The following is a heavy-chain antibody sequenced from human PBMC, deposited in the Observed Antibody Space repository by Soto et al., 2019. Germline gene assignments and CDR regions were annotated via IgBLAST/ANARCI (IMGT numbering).Heavy chain of an antibody. Sequence: SETLSLTCVVSNFSISSGYYWGWIRQSPGKGLEWIASIYRSGTTSYNPSLKSRVTISVDPSKNQFSLMLTAVTAADTAVYYRARTHSGSYYSVFNYWGRGSLVTVSS. D-gene: IGHD1-26*01. CDR2: IYRSGTT. V-gene: IGHV4-38-2*01. CDR1: NFSISSGYY. CDR3: ARTHSGSYYSVFNY. J-gene: IGHJ4*02.